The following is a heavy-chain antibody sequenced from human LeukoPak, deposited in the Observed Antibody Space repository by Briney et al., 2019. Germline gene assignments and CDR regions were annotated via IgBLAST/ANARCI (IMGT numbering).Heavy chain of an antibody. CDR1: GGTFTDYG. V-gene: IGHV1-69*06. J-gene: IGHJ4*02. D-gene: IGHD2/OR15-2a*01. Sequence: SVKVSCKSSGGTFTDYGISWVRHAPGQGLEWMGRIIPIFTTANYAQKFQGRVTITADTSTNTAYMELTSLRSEDTAVYYCASDGGFEYYFDYWGQGTLLTVSS. CDR2: IIPIFTTA. CDR3: ASDGGFEYYFDY.